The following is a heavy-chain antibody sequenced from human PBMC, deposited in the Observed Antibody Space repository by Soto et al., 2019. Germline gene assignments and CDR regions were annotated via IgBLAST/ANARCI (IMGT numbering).Heavy chain of an antibody. CDR2: INPSGGST. Sequence: ASVKVSCKASGYTFTSYYMHWVRQAPGQGLEWMGIINPSGGSTSYAQKVQGRVTMTRDTSTSTVYMELSSLRSEDTAVYYCASHYYGSGSYYNAFDICGQGTMVTVSS. D-gene: IGHD3-10*01. J-gene: IGHJ3*02. CDR3: ASHYYGSGSYYNAFDI. CDR1: GYTFTSYY. V-gene: IGHV1-46*04.